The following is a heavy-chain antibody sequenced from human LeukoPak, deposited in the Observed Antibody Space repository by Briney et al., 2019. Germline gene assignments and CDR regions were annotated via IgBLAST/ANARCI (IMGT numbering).Heavy chain of an antibody. D-gene: IGHD3-10*01. CDR1: GFTFSSFD. CDR2: ITSRGTYI. V-gene: IGHV3-21*01. J-gene: IGHJ4*02. Sequence: GGSLRLSCAASGFTFSSFDMNWVRQAPGKGLEWVSCITSRGTYIYYADSLKGRFTISRDNAKHSLYLQMNSLRAEDTAIYYCARGSLRLRAYYFDYWGQGTLVTVSS. CDR3: ARGSLRLRAYYFDY.